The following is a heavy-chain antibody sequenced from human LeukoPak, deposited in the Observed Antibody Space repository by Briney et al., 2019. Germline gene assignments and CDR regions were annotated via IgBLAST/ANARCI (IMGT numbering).Heavy chain of an antibody. CDR2: IKQDGSEK. CDR3: ARDWDYGRYFDY. CDR1: GFTFSSYW. J-gene: IGHJ4*02. D-gene: IGHD4-17*01. Sequence: GGSLRLSCADSGFTFSSYWMSWVRQAPGKGLEWVANIKQDGSEKYCVDSVKGRFTISRDNAKNSLYLQMNSLRAEDTAVYYCARDWDYGRYFDYWGQGTLVTVSS. V-gene: IGHV3-7*03.